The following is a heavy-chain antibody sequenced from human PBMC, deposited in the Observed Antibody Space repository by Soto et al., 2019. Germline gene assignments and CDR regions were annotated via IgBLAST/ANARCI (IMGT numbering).Heavy chain of an antibody. V-gene: IGHV3-30*03. D-gene: IGHD2-15*01. CDR3: ARDRGYDAHDYYYNAMDV. CDR2: ISYDGSNK. J-gene: IGHJ6*02. CDR1: GFTFSSYG. Sequence: GGSLRLSCAASGFTFSSYGMHWVRQAPGKGLEWVAVISYDGSNKYYADSVKGRSTISRDNAKNSLYLQMNSLRAEDTAVYYCARDRGYDAHDYYYNAMDVWGQGTMVTVSS.